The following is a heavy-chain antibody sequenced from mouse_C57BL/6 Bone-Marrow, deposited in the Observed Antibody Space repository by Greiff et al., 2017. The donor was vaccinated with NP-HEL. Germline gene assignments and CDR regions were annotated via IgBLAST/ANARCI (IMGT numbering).Heavy chain of an antibody. Sequence: VQLQQPGAELVKPGASVKLSCKASGYTFTSYWMHWVKQRPGQGLEWIGMIHPNSGSTNYNEKFKSKATLTVDKSSSTAYMQLSSLTSEDSAVYYCARLYYDQNEAWFAYWGQGTLVTVSA. CDR3: ARLYYDQNEAWFAY. V-gene: IGHV1-64*01. D-gene: IGHD2-4*01. J-gene: IGHJ3*01. CDR1: GYTFTSYW. CDR2: IHPNSGST.